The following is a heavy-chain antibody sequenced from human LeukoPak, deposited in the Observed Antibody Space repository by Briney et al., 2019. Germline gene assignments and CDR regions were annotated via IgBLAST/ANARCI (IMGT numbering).Heavy chain of an antibody. J-gene: IGHJ4*02. Sequence: GGSLRLSCAASGFNFANHAMSWVRQTPGKGLEWVSAISGGGDITYYADSVTGRFTISRDNSKDTLFLQMHSLRSDDTAVYYCARAGGTMVRGVIIEGDYWGQGTLVTVSS. V-gene: IGHV3-23*01. CDR3: ARAGGTMVRGVIIEGDY. CDR1: GFNFANHA. CDR2: ISGGGDIT. D-gene: IGHD3-10*01.